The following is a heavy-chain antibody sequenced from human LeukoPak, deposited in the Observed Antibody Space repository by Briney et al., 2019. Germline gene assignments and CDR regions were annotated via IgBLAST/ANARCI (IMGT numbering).Heavy chain of an antibody. Sequence: PGRSLRLSCAASGFTFSSYGMHWVRQAPGKGLEWVAVIWYDGSNKYYADSVKGRFTISRDNSKNTLYLQMNSLRAEDTAVYYCASVDTAMGLFDYWGQGTLVTVSS. CDR3: ASVDTAMGLFDY. J-gene: IGHJ4*02. D-gene: IGHD5-18*01. CDR2: IWYDGSNK. V-gene: IGHV3-33*01. CDR1: GFTFSSYG.